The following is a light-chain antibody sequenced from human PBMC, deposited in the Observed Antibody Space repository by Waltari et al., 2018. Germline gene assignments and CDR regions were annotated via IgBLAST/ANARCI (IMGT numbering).Light chain of an antibody. Sequence: EIVLTQSPATLSLSPGERGTLSCRASQGVSSNLAWYQQKPGQAPRLLIYDASNRATGVPARFSVSGSGTDFTLTISSLEPEDFAVYYCQQRGTWPLTFGGGTKVEIK. V-gene: IGKV3-11*01. J-gene: IGKJ4*01. CDR3: QQRGTWPLT. CDR1: QGVSSN. CDR2: DAS.